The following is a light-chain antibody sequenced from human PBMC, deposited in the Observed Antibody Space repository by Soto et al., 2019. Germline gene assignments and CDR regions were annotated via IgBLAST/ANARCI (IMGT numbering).Light chain of an antibody. CDR2: AAS. CDR1: QSISSY. V-gene: IGKV1-39*01. Sequence: DIQMTQSPSSLSASVGDRVTITCRASQSISSYLNWYQQKPGKAPKLLIYAASSLQSGVPSRFSGSGSGTDFTLTSSRLQPEYFATYYCQQNYSTRIFGQGTKLEIK. CDR3: QQNYSTRI. J-gene: IGKJ2*02.